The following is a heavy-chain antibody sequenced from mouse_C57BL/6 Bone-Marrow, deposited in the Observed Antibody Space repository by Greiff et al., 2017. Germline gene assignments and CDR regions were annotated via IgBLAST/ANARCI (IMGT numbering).Heavy chain of an antibody. J-gene: IGHJ3*01. CDR3: ASSWDVGTY. CDR2: ISNGGGST. CDR1: GFTFSDYY. D-gene: IGHD4-1*01. Sequence: EVKLVESGGGLVQPGGSLKLSCAASGFTFSDYYMYWVRQTPEKRLEWVAYISNGGGSTYYPDTVKGRFTISRDNAKNTLYLQMSRLKSEDTAMYYCASSWDVGTYWGQGTLVTVSA. V-gene: IGHV5-12*01.